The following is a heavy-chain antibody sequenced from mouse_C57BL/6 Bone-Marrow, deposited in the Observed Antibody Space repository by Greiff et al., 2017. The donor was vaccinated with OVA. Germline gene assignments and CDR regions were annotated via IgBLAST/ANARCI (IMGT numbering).Heavy chain of an antibody. Sequence: QVQLKQPGAELVMPGASVKLSCKASGYTFTSYWMHWVKQRPGQGLEWIGEIDPSDSYTNYNQKFKGKSTLTVDKSSSTAYMQLSSLTSEDSAVYYCARGLGDGYYDFDYWGQGTTLTVSS. CDR1: GYTFTSYW. CDR2: IDPSDSYT. D-gene: IGHD2-3*01. J-gene: IGHJ2*01. CDR3: ARGLGDGYYDFDY. V-gene: IGHV1-69*01.